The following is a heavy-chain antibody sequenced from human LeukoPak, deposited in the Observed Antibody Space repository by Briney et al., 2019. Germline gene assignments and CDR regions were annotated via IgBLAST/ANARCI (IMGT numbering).Heavy chain of an antibody. CDR1: GVSFSGYY. D-gene: IGHD1-26*01. J-gene: IGHJ4*02. V-gene: IGHV4-34*01. CDR2: INHSGST. Sequence: SETLSLTCAVYGVSFSGYYWSWIRQPPGKGLEWIGEINHSGSTNYNPSLKSRVTISVDTSKNQFSLKLSSVTAADTAVYYCARITAGSLIDYWGQGTLVTVSS. CDR3: ARITAGSLIDY.